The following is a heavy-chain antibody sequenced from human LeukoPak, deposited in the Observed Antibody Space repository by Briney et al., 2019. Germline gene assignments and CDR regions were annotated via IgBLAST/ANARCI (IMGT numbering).Heavy chain of an antibody. J-gene: IGHJ4*02. D-gene: IGHD6-19*01. CDR1: GFTFSSYA. Sequence: GGSLRLSCAASGFTFSSYAMSWVRQAPGKGLEWVSYISSSSGTIYYADSVKGRFTISRDNAKNSLYLQMNSLRAEDTAVYYCARVSSSGWPEKNYFDYWGQGTLVTVSS. V-gene: IGHV3-48*01. CDR2: ISSSSGTI. CDR3: ARVSSSGWPEKNYFDY.